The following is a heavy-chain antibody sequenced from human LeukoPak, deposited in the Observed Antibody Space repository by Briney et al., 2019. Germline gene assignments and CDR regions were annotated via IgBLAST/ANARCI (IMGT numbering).Heavy chain of an antibody. CDR1: GFTFSSYA. Sequence: GGSLRLSCAASGFTFSSYAMHWVRQAPGKGLEWVAVISYDGSNKYYADSAKDRFTISRDNSKNTLYLQVNSLRAEDTAVYYCARDHLSSDPHTKYYYGSGSRGWFDPWGQGTLVTVSS. CDR2: ISYDGSNK. J-gene: IGHJ5*02. CDR3: ARDHLSSDPHTKYYYGSGSRGWFDP. V-gene: IGHV3-30*04. D-gene: IGHD3-10*01.